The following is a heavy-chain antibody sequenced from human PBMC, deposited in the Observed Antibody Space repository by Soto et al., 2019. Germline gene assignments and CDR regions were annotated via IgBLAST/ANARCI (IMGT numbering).Heavy chain of an antibody. D-gene: IGHD1-26*01. Sequence: SETPSLTCAVYGGSFSGYYWSWIRQPPGKGLEWIGEINHSGSTNYNPSLKSRVTISVDTSKNQFSLKLSSVTAADTAVYYCARGRVHFIVGAPPSQYYFDYWGQGTLVTVSS. CDR2: INHSGST. J-gene: IGHJ4*02. CDR3: ARGRVHFIVGAPPSQYYFDY. V-gene: IGHV4-34*01. CDR1: GGSFSGYY.